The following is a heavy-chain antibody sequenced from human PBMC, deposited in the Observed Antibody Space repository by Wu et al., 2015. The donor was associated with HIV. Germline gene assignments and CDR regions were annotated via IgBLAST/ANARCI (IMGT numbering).Heavy chain of an antibody. CDR2: INPNSGGT. Sequence: QVQLVQSGAEVKKPGASVKVSCKASGYTFTGYYMHWVRQAPGQGLEWMGWINPNSGGTNYAQKFQGRVTMTRDTSISTAYMELSRLRSDDTAVYYCARDRGGDVDTAMPSNGYYYYYYMDVWGKGTTVTVSS. D-gene: IGHD5-18*01. CDR1: GYTFTGYY. V-gene: IGHV1-2*02. J-gene: IGHJ6*03. CDR3: ARDRGGDVDTAMPSNGYYYYYYMDV.